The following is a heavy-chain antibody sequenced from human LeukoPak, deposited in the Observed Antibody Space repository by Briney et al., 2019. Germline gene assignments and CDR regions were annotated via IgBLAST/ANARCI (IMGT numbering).Heavy chain of an antibody. CDR1: GGSISSYY. D-gene: IGHD3-10*01. V-gene: IGHV4-59*01. CDR3: ARESFTVGEYYFDY. Sequence: SETLSLTCTVSGGSISSYYWSWIRQPPGKGLEWIGYIYYSGSTNYNPSLKSRVTISVDTSKNQFSLKLSSVTAADTAVYYCARESFTVGEYYFDYWGQGTLVTVSS. J-gene: IGHJ4*02. CDR2: IYYSGST.